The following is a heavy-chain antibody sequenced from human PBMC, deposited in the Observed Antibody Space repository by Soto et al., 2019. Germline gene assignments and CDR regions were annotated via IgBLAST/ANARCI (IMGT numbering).Heavy chain of an antibody. CDR2: IWYDGSNK. D-gene: IGHD6-13*01. J-gene: IGHJ6*02. Sequence: QVQLVESGGGVVQPGRSLRLSCAASGFTFSSYRMHWVRQAPGKGLEWVAVIWYDGSNKYYADSVKGRFTISRDNSKNTLYLQMNSLRAEDTAVYYCARAAAGGYGMDVWGQGTTVTVSS. CDR1: GFTFSSYR. V-gene: IGHV3-33*01. CDR3: ARAAAGGYGMDV.